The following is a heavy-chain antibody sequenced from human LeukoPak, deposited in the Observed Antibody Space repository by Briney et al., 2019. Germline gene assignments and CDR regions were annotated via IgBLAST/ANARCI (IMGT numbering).Heavy chain of an antibody. J-gene: IGHJ4*02. CDR3: VKGYYDSSGYFLRYFGLDY. CDR2: ISYDGSNK. D-gene: IGHD3-22*01. CDR1: GFTFSSYA. Sequence: GGSLRLSCAASGFTFSSYAMHWVRQAPGKGLEWVAVISYDGSNKYYADSVKGRFTISRDNSKDTLYLQMNSLRAEDTAVYYCVKGYYDSSGYFLRYFGLDYWGQGTLVTVSS. V-gene: IGHV3-30-3*01.